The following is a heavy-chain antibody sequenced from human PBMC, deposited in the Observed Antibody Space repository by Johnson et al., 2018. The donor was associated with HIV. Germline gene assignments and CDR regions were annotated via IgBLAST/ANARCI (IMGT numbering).Heavy chain of an antibody. J-gene: IGHJ3*02. CDR2: IKQDGSEK. D-gene: IGHD3-3*01. CDR3: ARDALLRFLEWFI. CDR1: GFTFSSYW. V-gene: IGHV3-7*01. Sequence: EQLVESGGGLVQPGGSLRLSCAASGFTFSSYWMSWVRQAPGKGLEWVANIKQDGSEKYYVDSVKGRFIISRDNAKNTLYLQMNSLRVEDTAVYYCARDALLRFLEWFIWGQGTMVTVSS.